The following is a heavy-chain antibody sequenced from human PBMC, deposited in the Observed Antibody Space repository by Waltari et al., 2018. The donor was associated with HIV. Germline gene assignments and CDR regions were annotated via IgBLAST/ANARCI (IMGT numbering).Heavy chain of an antibody. CDR1: GDSMINYY. V-gene: IGHV4-59*08. Sequence: QVQLQESGPEMVKPSETLSLTCSVSGDSMINYYWIWIRQPPGKGLESIGYIYYTGKTNFNPSLMSRIAISVDTSKNQFSLNLNSVTAADTAVYFCARLRGDRTAVIDYWGQGTLVTVSS. CDR3: ARLRGDRTAVIDY. D-gene: IGHD2-21*02. J-gene: IGHJ4*02. CDR2: IYYTGKT.